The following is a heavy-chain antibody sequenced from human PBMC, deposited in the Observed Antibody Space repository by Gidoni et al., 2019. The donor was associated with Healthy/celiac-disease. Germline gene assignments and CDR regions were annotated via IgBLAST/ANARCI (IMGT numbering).Heavy chain of an antibody. Sequence: EVQLVQSGAEVTKPGESLKISCQGSGYSFPSYWIGWVRQMPGKGLEWMGIICRGDSDTRYSPSFQGQVTISADKSISTAYLQWRSLKASDTAMYYWARQALYYDSSGYDDAFDIWGQGTMVTVSS. D-gene: IGHD3-22*01. CDR3: ARQALYYDSSGYDDAFDI. CDR1: GYSFPSYW. V-gene: IGHV5-51*01. J-gene: IGHJ3*02. CDR2: ICRGDSDT.